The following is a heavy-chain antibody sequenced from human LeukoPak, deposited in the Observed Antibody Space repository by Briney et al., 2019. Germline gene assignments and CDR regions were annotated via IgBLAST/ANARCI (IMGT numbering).Heavy chain of an antibody. CDR3: ASGYYYDSSGYLVEADDFDY. CDR1: GFTFSSYA. Sequence: GGSLRLSCAASGFTFSSYAMHWVRQAPGKGLEWAAVISYDGSNKYYADSVKGRFTISRDNSKNTLYLQMNSLRAEDTAVYYCASGYYYDSSGYLVEADDFDYWGQGTLVTVSS. CDR2: ISYDGSNK. D-gene: IGHD3-22*01. V-gene: IGHV3-30*04. J-gene: IGHJ4*02.